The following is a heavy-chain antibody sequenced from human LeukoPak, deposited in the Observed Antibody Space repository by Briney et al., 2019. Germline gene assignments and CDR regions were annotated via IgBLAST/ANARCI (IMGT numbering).Heavy chain of an antibody. CDR1: GYTFTSYG. D-gene: IGHD3-22*01. CDR2: ISTYKRNM. Sequence: ASVKVSCKASGYTFTSYGISWVRQAPGQGLEWMGWISTYKRNMNYAHKLQGRVTMTTDTSTSTAYMELRSLRSDDTAVYYCARDSDSSGYYFDSWGQGTLVTVSS. CDR3: ARDSDSSGYYFDS. V-gene: IGHV1-18*01. J-gene: IGHJ4*02.